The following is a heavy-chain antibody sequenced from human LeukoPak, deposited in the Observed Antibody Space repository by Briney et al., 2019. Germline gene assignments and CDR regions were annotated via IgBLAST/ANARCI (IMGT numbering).Heavy chain of an antibody. J-gene: IGHJ4*02. CDR2: IYPGDSDT. Sequence: GESLKISCKGSGYSFTSYWIGWVRQMPGKGLEWMGIIYPGDSDTRYSPSFQGQVTISADKSISTAYLQWSSLKASDTAMYYCARSFKRLSPCGGDCSFDYWGQGTLVTVSS. V-gene: IGHV5-51*01. CDR1: GYSFTSYW. CDR3: ARSFKRLSPCGGDCSFDY. D-gene: IGHD2-21*01.